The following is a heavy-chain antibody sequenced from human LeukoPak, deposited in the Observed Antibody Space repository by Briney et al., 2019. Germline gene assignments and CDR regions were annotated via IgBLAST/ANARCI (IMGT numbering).Heavy chain of an antibody. J-gene: IGHJ4*02. D-gene: IGHD6-19*01. V-gene: IGHV6-1*01. Sequence: SQTLSLTCAISGDSVASNNGAWNWIRQSPSRGLEWLGRTYYRSKWYNDYAMPMKGRIRINPDTSKNQFSLQVNSVTPEDTAICYCARDLGTSGWYTFDYWGQGTLVTVSS. CDR3: ARDLGTSGWYTFDY. CDR1: GDSVASNNGA. CDR2: TYYRSKWYN.